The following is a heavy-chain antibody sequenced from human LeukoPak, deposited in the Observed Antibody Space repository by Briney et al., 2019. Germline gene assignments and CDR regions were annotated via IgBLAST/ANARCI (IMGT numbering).Heavy chain of an antibody. CDR3: ARGGDLPFDY. CDR2: IYHSGST. D-gene: IGHD3-16*01. V-gene: IGHV4-38-2*02. J-gene: IGHJ4*02. Sequence: SETLSLTCTVSGYSISSGYYWGWIRQPPGKGLEWIGRIYHSGSTYYNPSLKSRVTISVDTSKNQFSLKLSSVTAADTAVYYCARGGDLPFDYWGQGTLVTVSP. CDR1: GYSISSGYY.